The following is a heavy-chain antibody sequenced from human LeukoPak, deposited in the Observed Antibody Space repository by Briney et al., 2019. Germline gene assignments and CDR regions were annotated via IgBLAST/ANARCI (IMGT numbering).Heavy chain of an antibody. Sequence: ASVTVSCKASGYTFTDYFIHWVRQATGQGLAGMGWICPYSGDTHYARRFQGRLTMTLDTSVSTAHVELSSRRSDDTAIYYCARNYGHNSKYFDFWGQGTLVTVSS. J-gene: IGHJ4*02. CDR2: ICPYSGDT. CDR3: ARNYGHNSKYFDF. V-gene: IGHV1-2*02. D-gene: IGHD4-17*01. CDR1: GYTFTDYF.